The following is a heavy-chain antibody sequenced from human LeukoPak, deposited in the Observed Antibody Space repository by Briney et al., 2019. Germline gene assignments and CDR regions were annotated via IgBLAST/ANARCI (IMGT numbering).Heavy chain of an antibody. CDR1: GASVNSGGYY. CDR3: AREGACSGGSCYSYGWFDP. Sequence: SETLSLTCNVSGASVNSGGYYWTWIRQPPGKGLESIGYMDYSGTTNYNPSLKSRVTISLDTSKNQFSLKLSSVTAADTAMYYCAREGACSGGSCYSYGWFDPWGQGTLVIVSS. J-gene: IGHJ5*02. V-gene: IGHV4-61*08. CDR2: MDYSGTT. D-gene: IGHD2-15*01.